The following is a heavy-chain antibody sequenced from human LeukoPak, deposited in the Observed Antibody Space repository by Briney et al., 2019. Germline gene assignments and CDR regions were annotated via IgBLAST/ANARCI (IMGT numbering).Heavy chain of an antibody. D-gene: IGHD3-10*01. V-gene: IGHV4-59*01. CDR1: GGSISSYY. J-gene: IGHJ6*02. Sequence: PSETLSLTRTVSGGSISSYYWSWIRQPPGKGLEWIGYIYSGGSTNYNPSLKSRVTISVDTSKNQFSLKLSSVTAADTAVYYCARETARGDGMDVWGQGTTVTVSS. CDR3: ARETARGDGMDV. CDR2: IYSGGST.